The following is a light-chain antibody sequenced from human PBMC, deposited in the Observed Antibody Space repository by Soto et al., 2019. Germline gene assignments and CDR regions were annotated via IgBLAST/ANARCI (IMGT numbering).Light chain of an antibody. Sequence: EIEMTPSPATLSLSTGERATLYCWASQSVSSNLAWYQQKPGQAPRLLFYGASTRVTGVPARFSGSGSGTEFILIISSLQSEDFAVYYCQHYNNWPPWTFGQGTKVDIK. CDR3: QHYNNWPPWT. CDR1: QSVSSN. J-gene: IGKJ1*01. CDR2: GAS. V-gene: IGKV3-15*01.